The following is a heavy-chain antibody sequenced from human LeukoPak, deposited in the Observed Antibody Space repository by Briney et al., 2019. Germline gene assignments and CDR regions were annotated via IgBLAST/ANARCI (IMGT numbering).Heavy chain of an antibody. CDR2: ISSSGSTI. D-gene: IGHD3-3*01. CDR3: ARDRAILWSGYYRHYYYYYGMDV. J-gene: IGHJ6*02. V-gene: IGHV3-11*01. Sequence: GGSLRLSCAASGFTFSDYYMSWIRQAPGKGLEWVSYISSSGSTIYYADSVKGRFTISRDNAKNSLYLQMNSLRAEDTAVYYCARDRAILWSGYYRHYYYYYGMDVWGQGTTVTVSS. CDR1: GFTFSDYY.